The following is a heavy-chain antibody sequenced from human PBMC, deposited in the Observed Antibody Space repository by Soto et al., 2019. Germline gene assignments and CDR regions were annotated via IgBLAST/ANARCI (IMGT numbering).Heavy chain of an antibody. CDR1: GGSFSAYY. CDR3: ARVIMVRGVMSGMDV. CDR2: INHSGGT. V-gene: IGHV4-34*01. J-gene: IGHJ6*02. Sequence: SETLSLTCAVYGGSFSAYYWSWIRQPPGKGLEWIGEINHSGGTSYNPSLKSRVTISVDTSKSQFSLKLTSVTAADRAVYYCARVIMVRGVMSGMDVWGQGTTVTVSS. D-gene: IGHD3-10*01.